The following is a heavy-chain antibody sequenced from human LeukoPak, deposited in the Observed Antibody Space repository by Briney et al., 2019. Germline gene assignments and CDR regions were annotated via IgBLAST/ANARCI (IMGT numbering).Heavy chain of an antibody. CDR2: IDYSGST. V-gene: IGHV4-39*07. Sequence: PSETLSLTCTVSGGSISSSGYHWGWIRQPPGKGLEWIGNIDYSGSTYYNPSLKSRVTMSRDTSKNQFSLKLSSVTAADTAVYYCATIAAVGFYYYYYMDVWGKGTTVTVSS. CDR1: GGSISSSGYH. J-gene: IGHJ6*03. D-gene: IGHD6-13*01. CDR3: ATIAAVGFYYYYYMDV.